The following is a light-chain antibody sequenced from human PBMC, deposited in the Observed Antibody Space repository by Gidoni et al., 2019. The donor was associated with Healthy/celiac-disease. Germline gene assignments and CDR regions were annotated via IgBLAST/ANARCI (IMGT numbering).Light chain of an antibody. V-gene: IGKV1-39*01. Sequence: DIQMTQSPSSLSASVGDRVTITCRASQSISSYLNWYQQKPGKAPKLLIYAASSLQSGVPSRFSGSGSGTDFTLTISSLQPEDFATYYCQQSYSTPYNFXQGTKLEIK. CDR2: AAS. CDR1: QSISSY. CDR3: QQSYSTPYN. J-gene: IGKJ2*01.